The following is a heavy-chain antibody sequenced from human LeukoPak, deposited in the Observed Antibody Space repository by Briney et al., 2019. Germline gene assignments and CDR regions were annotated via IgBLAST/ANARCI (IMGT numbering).Heavy chain of an antibody. CDR1: GGSISSSSYY. CDR2: IYYSGST. D-gene: IGHD1-1*01. J-gene: IGHJ4*02. V-gene: IGHV4-39*07. Sequence: PSETLSLTCTVSGGSISSSSYYWGWIRQPPGKGLEWIGSIYYSGSTYYNPSLKSRVTISVDTSKNQFSLKLSSVTAADTAVYYCARTVLAEFFDYWGQGTLVTVSS. CDR3: ARTVLAEFFDY.